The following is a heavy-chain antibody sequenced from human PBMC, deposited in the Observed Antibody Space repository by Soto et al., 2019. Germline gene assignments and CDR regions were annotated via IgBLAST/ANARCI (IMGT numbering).Heavy chain of an antibody. CDR3: ARGSGSYYAY. V-gene: IGHV4-61*01. CDR1: GASVSSGNYY. J-gene: IGHJ4*02. Sequence: QVQLQESGPGLVKPPETLSLTCTVSGASVSSGNYYWSWIRQPPGKGLECIGYISYSGSTNYNPSLKSRVTISIDTSKNQFSLKLSSVTAADTAVYYCARGSGSYYAYWGQGTLVTVSS. D-gene: IGHD1-26*01. CDR2: ISYSGST.